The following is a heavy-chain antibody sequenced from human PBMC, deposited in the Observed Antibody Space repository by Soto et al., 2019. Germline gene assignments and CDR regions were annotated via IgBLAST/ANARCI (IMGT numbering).Heavy chain of an antibody. D-gene: IGHD6-19*01. CDR3: AKMPSSGWYEYFQH. J-gene: IGHJ1*01. CDR2: ISGSGGST. Sequence: GGSLRLSCAASGFTFSSYAMSWVHQAPGKGLEWVSAISGSGGSTYYADSVKGRFTISRDNSKNTLYLQMNSLRAEDTAVYYCAKMPSSGWYEYFQHWGQGTLVTVSS. CDR1: GFTFSSYA. V-gene: IGHV3-23*01.